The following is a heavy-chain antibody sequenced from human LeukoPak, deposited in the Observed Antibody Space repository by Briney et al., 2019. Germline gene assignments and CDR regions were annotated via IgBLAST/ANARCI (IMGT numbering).Heavy chain of an antibody. J-gene: IGHJ4*02. V-gene: IGHV1-69*13. Sequence: SVKVSCKASGGTFSSYAISWVRQAPGQGLEWMGGIIPIFGTANYAQKFQGRVTITADESTSTAYMELSSLRSEDTAVYYCARAYGPIAPPDYWGQGTLVTVST. CDR3: ARAYGPIAPPDY. CDR2: IIPIFGTA. D-gene: IGHD3-10*01. CDR1: GGTFSSYA.